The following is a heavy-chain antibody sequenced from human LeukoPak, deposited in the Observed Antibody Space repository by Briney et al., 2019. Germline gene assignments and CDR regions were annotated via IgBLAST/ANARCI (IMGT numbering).Heavy chain of an antibody. D-gene: IGHD3-10*01. J-gene: IGHJ6*02. CDR1: GFPVSNNY. CDR3: AKEDPPPRYGSGSLPHYYYYGMDV. CDR2: VHSGGAT. V-gene: IGHV3-53*01. Sequence: PGGSLRLSCAASGFPVSNNYMTWVRQPQGKGLEWVSVVHSGGATYYADSVKGRFTISRDNSKNTLYLQMNSLRAEDTAVYYCAKEDPPPRYGSGSLPHYYYYGMDVWGQGTTVTVSS.